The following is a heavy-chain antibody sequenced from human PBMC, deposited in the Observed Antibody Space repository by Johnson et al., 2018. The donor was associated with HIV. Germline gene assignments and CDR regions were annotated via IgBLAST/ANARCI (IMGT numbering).Heavy chain of an antibody. V-gene: IGHV3-66*01. CDR3: AKVGIEGPTSLLRAFEM. D-gene: IGHD1-26*01. CDR2: IYSGGST. Sequence: VQLMESGGGLVQPGGSLRLSCAASGFTVSSNYMSWVRQAPGKGLEWVSVIYSGGSTYYADSVKGRFTICRDNSKNTLYLQMNSLRAEDTAVFYCAKVGIEGPTSLLRAFEMWGQGTMVTVSS. J-gene: IGHJ3*02. CDR1: GFTVSSNY.